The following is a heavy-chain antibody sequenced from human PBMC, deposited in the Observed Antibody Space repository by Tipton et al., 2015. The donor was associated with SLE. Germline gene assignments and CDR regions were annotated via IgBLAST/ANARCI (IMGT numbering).Heavy chain of an antibody. CDR1: GYSFTSYW. CDR2: IDPSDSYT. J-gene: IGHJ5*02. V-gene: IGHV5-10-1*01. Sequence: QLVQSGAEVKKPGESLKISCKGSGYSFTSYWISWVRQMPGKGLEWMGRIDPSDSYTNYSPSFQGHVTISADKSISTAYLQWSSLKASDTATYYCARHVGVRVWFDPWGQGTLVTVSS. CDR3: ARHVGVRVWFDP. D-gene: IGHD2-15*01.